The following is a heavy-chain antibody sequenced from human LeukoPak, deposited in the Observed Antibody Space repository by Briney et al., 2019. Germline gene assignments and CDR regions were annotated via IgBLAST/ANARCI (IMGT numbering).Heavy chain of an antibody. Sequence: GGSLRLSCAASGFTFSSYWVSWVRQAPGKGLEWVANIKQDGSEKYYVDSVKGRFTISRDNAKNSLYLQMNSLRAEDTAVYYCASEAPGENYYYDSSGYYFDYWGQGTLVTVSS. CDR2: IKQDGSEK. CDR1: GFTFSSYW. V-gene: IGHV3-7*03. CDR3: ASEAPGENYYYDSSGYYFDY. D-gene: IGHD3-22*01. J-gene: IGHJ4*02.